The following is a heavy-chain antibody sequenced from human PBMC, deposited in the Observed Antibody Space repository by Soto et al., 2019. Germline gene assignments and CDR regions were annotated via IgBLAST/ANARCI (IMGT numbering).Heavy chain of an antibody. Sequence: GGSLRLSCAASGFTFSTYAMHWVRQAPGKGLEWVAVISYDGSNKYYEDSVKGRFTISRDNSKNTLYLQMNSLRAEETAVYYCAPRVGATNYYFDYWGQGTLVTVS. J-gene: IGHJ4*02. V-gene: IGHV3-30-3*01. CDR3: APRVGATNYYFDY. CDR1: GFTFSTYA. CDR2: ISYDGSNK. D-gene: IGHD1-26*01.